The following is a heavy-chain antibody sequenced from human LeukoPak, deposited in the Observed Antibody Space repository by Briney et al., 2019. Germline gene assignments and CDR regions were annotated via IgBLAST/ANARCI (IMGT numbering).Heavy chain of an antibody. Sequence: GGSLRLSCAASGFTFDDYAMHWVRQAPGKGLEWVSLISGDGNTYYADSVKGRFTISRDNSKNSLYLQMNSLRTEDTALYYCAKAPGYYYSYYIDVWDKGTTVTVSS. J-gene: IGHJ6*03. CDR2: ISGDGNT. V-gene: IGHV3-43*02. CDR1: GFTFDDYA. CDR3: AKAPGYYYSYYIDV.